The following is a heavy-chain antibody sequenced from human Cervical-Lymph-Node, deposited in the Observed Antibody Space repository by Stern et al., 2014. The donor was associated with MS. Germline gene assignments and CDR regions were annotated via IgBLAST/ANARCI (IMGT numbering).Heavy chain of an antibody. Sequence: EVQLEESGGGLVKPGGSLRLSCSASGFTFRNVWMNWVRQAPGKGLAWVGHIRNNADGGTADYAAPVKGRFTISRDDSKATLHLQMDSLKTEDTAVYYCSTDGVVRGVIAWGQGTLVTVSS. J-gene: IGHJ5*02. D-gene: IGHD3-10*01. CDR2: IRNNADGGTA. V-gene: IGHV3-15*01. CDR3: STDGVVRGVIA. CDR1: GFTFRNVW.